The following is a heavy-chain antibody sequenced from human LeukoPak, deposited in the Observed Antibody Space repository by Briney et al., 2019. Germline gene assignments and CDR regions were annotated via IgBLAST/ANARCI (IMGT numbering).Heavy chain of an antibody. Sequence: ASVKVSCKASGYTLTGHYIHWVRQAPGQGLDYMGWINPNSGGTNYAQKFQGRVTMTSDTSINTAYMELSSLKSDDTAVYYCARAGTSSSPLHFDYWGQGTLVTVSS. CDR1: GYTLTGHY. J-gene: IGHJ4*02. V-gene: IGHV1-2*02. CDR3: ARAGTSSSPLHFDY. CDR2: INPNSGGT. D-gene: IGHD6-6*01.